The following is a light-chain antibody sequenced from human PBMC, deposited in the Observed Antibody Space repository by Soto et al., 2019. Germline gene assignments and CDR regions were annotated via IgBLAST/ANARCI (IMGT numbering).Light chain of an antibody. J-gene: IGLJ2*01. CDR1: SSNIGNNY. Sequence: QSVLTQPPSVSAAPGQTVTISCSGSSSNIGNNYVSWYQQLPGAAPKLLIYDNSVRPSGIPDRFSGSKSGTSATLGITGLQTGDEADYYCGTWDSSLSAVLFGGGTKLTVL. CDR2: DNS. CDR3: GTWDSSLSAVL. V-gene: IGLV1-51*01.